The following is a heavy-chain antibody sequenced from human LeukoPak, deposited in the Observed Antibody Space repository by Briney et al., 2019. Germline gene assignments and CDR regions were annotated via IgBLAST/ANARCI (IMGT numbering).Heavy chain of an antibody. CDR2: INHSGSN. V-gene: IGHV4-34*01. J-gene: IGHJ5*02. CDR1: GGSFSGYD. Sequence: SETLSLTCAVYGGSFSGYDWSWVRQPPGKGLEWIGEINHSGSNNYNPSLKSRVTISVDTSKNQFSLKLRSVTAADTAVYYCARGLATYYYGSGSFKGFDPWGQGTLVTVSS. CDR3: ARGLATYYYGSGSFKGFDP. D-gene: IGHD3-10*01.